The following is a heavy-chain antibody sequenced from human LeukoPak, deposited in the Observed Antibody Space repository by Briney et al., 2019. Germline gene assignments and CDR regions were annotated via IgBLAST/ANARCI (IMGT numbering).Heavy chain of an antibody. V-gene: IGHV3-64D*06. J-gene: IGHJ4*02. CDR3: VRGGAHSNGWYIY. CDR1: GFTLGTYA. CDR2: ISSDGDTT. Sequence: GGSLRLSCSASGFTLGTYAMHWVRQAPGKGLVYVSAISSDGDTTYYADSVKGRFTISRDNSKNTLYLQMRSLRAEDTAVYYCVRGGAHSNGWYIYWGQGALVTVSS. D-gene: IGHD6-19*01.